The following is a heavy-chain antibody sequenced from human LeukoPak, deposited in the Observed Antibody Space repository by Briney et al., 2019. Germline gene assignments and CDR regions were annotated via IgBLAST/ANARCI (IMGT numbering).Heavy chain of an antibody. CDR2: INPNSGGT. D-gene: IGHD6-25*01. V-gene: IGHV1-2*06. CDR3: ARVAADAAYYYMDV. J-gene: IGHJ6*03. Sequence: ASVKVSCKASGYTFTGYYMHWVRQAPGQGLEWMGRINPNSGGTNYAQKFQGRVTMTRDTSISTAYMELSRLRSDDTAVYYCARVAADAAYYYMDVWGKGTTVTVSS. CDR1: GYTFTGYY.